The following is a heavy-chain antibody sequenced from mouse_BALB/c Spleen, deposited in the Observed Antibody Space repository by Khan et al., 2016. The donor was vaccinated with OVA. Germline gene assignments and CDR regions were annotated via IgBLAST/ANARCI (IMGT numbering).Heavy chain of an antibody. V-gene: IGHV1S137*01. J-gene: IGHJ3*01. CDR2: ISTNYGDA. Sequence: QVQLQQSGAELVRPGVSVKISCKASGYTFTDYAMHWVKQRPAKSLEWIGVISTNYGDADYNQKFQGKASMTVDRSSSTVYMELARLTSEDSAIYYCVRGGKFAYWGQGTLVTVSA. CDR1: GYTFTDYA. D-gene: IGHD1-1*02. CDR3: VRGGKFAY.